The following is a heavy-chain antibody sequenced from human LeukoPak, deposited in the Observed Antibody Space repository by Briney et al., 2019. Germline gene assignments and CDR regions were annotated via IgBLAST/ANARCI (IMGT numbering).Heavy chain of an antibody. CDR1: GGSFSGYY. D-gene: IGHD3-22*01. J-gene: IGHJ4*02. CDR2: INHSGST. CDR3: ARAGNYYDSSGYLCY. V-gene: IGHV4-34*01. Sequence: SETLSLTCAVYGGSFSGYYWSWIRQPPGKGLEWIGEINHSGSTNYNPSLKSQVTISVDTSKNQFSLKLSSVTAADTAVYYCARAGNYYDSSGYLCYWGQGTLVTVSS.